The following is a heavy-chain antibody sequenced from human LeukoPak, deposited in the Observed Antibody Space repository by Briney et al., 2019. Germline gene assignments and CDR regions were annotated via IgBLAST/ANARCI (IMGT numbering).Heavy chain of an antibody. CDR2: ISYTNII. V-gene: IGHV3-48*01. CDR3: ARRVYNSGWYIDY. D-gene: IGHD6-19*01. Sequence: GVSLRLSCAASGFTFSTYSMNWVRQAPGKGLEWVSYISYTNIIYYADSVKGRFSISRDSAKNSLYLQMNSLRAEDTAVYYCARRVYNSGWYIDYWGQGTLVTVSS. CDR1: GFTFSTYS. J-gene: IGHJ4*02.